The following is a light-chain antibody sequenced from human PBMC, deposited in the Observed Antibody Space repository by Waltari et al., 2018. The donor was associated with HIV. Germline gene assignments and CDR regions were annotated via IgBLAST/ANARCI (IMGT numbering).Light chain of an antibody. Sequence: QSVLTQPPSASGTPGHRVTISCSGSSSNIGTNSVNWYQHLPETAPKLLIFRNNQRPSGVPDRVSGSKSGTSASLAISGLQSEDEADYYCAAWDDSLNGYVFGTGTTVTVL. CDR1: SSNIGTNS. V-gene: IGLV1-44*01. CDR3: AAWDDSLNGYV. CDR2: RNN. J-gene: IGLJ1*01.